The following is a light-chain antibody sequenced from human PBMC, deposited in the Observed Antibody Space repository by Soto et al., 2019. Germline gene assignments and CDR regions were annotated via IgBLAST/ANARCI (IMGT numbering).Light chain of an antibody. CDR1: QGISNY. V-gene: IGKV1-27*01. CDR2: AAS. Sequence: DIQLTQSPSSLSASVGDRVTITCRASQGISNYLAWYQQKPGKVPKLLIYAASTLQSGVPSRFSGSGSGTDFTLTISSLQAEDVATYYCQKYTSAPRTFGQGNTVAI. CDR3: QKYTSAPRT. J-gene: IGKJ1*01.